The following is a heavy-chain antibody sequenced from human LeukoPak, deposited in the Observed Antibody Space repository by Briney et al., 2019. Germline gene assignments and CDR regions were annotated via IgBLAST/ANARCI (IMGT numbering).Heavy chain of an antibody. Sequence: GGSLRLSCAASGFTFSSYAMGWVRQAPGKGLEWVSAISGSGGSTYYADSVKGRFTISRDNSKNTLYLQMNSLRAEDTAVYYCAKDLVYSSSWYYFDYWGQGTLVTVSS. J-gene: IGHJ4*02. CDR3: AKDLVYSSSWYYFDY. V-gene: IGHV3-23*01. CDR2: ISGSGGST. D-gene: IGHD6-13*01. CDR1: GFTFSSYA.